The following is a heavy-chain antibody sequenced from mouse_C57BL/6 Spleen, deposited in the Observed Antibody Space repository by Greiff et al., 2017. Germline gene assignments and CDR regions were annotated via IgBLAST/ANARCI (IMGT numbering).Heavy chain of an antibody. CDR3: ARGYDGYGGFDV. Sequence: QVQLQQPGAELVKPGASVKLSCKASGYTFTSYWMQWVKQRPGQGLEWIGEIDPSDSYTNYNQKFKGKATLTVDTSSSTAYMPLSSLTSEDSAVYYCARGYDGYGGFDVWGTGTTVTVSS. J-gene: IGHJ1*03. CDR2: IDPSDSYT. V-gene: IGHV1-50*01. CDR1: GYTFTSYW. D-gene: IGHD2-3*01.